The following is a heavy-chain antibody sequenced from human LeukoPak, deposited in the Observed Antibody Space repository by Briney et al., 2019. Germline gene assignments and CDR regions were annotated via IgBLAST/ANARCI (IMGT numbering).Heavy chain of an antibody. D-gene: IGHD2-15*01. CDR2: INTNTGNP. J-gene: IGHJ5*02. V-gene: IGHV7-4-1*02. Sequence: ASGKVSCKASGYTFTCYYMHWVRQAPGQGLEWMGWINTNTGNPTYAQGFTGRFVFSLDTSVSTAYLQISSLKAEDTAVYFCARDIVVVVAATDVNWFDLWGQGTLVTVSS. CDR1: GYTFTCYY. CDR3: ARDIVVVVAATDVNWFDL.